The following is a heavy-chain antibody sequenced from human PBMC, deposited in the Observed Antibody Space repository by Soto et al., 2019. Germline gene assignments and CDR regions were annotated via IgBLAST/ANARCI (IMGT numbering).Heavy chain of an antibody. V-gene: IGHV2-5*01. D-gene: IGHD3-10*01. CDR1: GFSLSSSGES. CDR3: AHGDPLDFHY. Sequence: KESGPTLVKPTQTLTLTCTFSGFSLSSSGESVGWIRQPPGKALEWLALLYWNGIERYSPSLKSRLTVFKDASKSQVVLTMTNMDPVDTATYFCAHGDPLDFHYWGQGTLVTVSP. CDR2: LYWNGIE. J-gene: IGHJ4*02.